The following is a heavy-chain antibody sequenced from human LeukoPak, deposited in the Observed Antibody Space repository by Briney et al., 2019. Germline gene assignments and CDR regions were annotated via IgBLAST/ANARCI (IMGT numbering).Heavy chain of an antibody. Sequence: ASVNVSCKASGYTFPSYFMHWVRQAPGQGLEWMGIINPTGGSTTYAQKFQGGVTMTRDTFTSTVYMELSSLRSDDTAVYYCARTAARRFDYWGQGTLVTVSS. CDR3: ARTAARRFDY. CDR2: INPTGGST. V-gene: IGHV1-46*01. D-gene: IGHD6-6*01. CDR1: GYTFPSYF. J-gene: IGHJ4*02.